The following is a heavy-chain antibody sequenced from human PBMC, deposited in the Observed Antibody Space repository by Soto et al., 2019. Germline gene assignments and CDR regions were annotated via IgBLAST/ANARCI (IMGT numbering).Heavy chain of an antibody. D-gene: IGHD3-3*01. V-gene: IGHV3-30-3*01. Sequence: SLRLSCAASGFTLSSYAMHWVRQAPGKGLEWVAVTSYDGSNKYYADSVKGRFTISRDNSKNTLYLQMNSLRLEDTAVYYCARGLSGVVITWFDPWGQGALVTVSS. J-gene: IGHJ5*02. CDR1: GFTLSSYA. CDR2: TSYDGSNK. CDR3: ARGLSGVVITWFDP.